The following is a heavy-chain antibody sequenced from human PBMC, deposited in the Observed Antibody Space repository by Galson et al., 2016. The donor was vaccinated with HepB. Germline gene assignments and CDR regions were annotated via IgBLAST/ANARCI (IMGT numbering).Heavy chain of an antibody. Sequence: TLSLTCAVSGGYISSGGFSWNWIRQPPGRGLEWIGYIDHSGRTSYNPSLKIRLTISLDLSENQFALNVTSVTAAATAVYYCARGGIRAMVWGHGTPVTVTS. CDR2: IDHSGRT. D-gene: IGHD2-8*01. V-gene: IGHV4-30-2*01. CDR1: GGYISSGGFS. CDR3: ARGGIRAMV. J-gene: IGHJ4*01.